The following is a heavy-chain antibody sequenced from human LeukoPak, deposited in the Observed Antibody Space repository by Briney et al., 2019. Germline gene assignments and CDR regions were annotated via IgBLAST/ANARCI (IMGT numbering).Heavy chain of an antibody. CDR3: ANERGTAFDC. Sequence: GGSLRLSCAASGFTFSSYGMHWVRQAPGKGLEWVVVISYDGSNQYYADSVKGRFTISRDNSKTTLYLQMNSLRPDDTAVYFCANERGTAFDCWGQGTLVTVSS. V-gene: IGHV3-30*18. D-gene: IGHD1-7*01. CDR1: GFTFSSYG. CDR2: ISYDGSNQ. J-gene: IGHJ4*02.